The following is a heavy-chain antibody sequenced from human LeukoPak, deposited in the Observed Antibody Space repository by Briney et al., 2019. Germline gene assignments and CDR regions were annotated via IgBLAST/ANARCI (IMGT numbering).Heavy chain of an antibody. CDR2: IYYSGST. J-gene: IGHJ4*02. D-gene: IGHD2-15*01. CDR1: GGSISCGGYY. V-gene: IGHV4-31*02. CDR3: ASLCCSGGSCAFDY. Sequence: SATLFITCTVSGGSISCGGYYWNWIRQHPVKGLEWIGYIYYSGSTYYKPSLKSRVVISEDTSKNQFSLKLSSVTAADTAVYYCASLCCSGGSCAFDYWGQGTLVTVSS.